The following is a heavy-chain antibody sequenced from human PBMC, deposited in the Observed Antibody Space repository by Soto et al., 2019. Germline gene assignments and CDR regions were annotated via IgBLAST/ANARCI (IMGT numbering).Heavy chain of an antibody. V-gene: IGHV2-5*02. CDR2: IYWDGDK. CDR1: GFSLNTTAVG. CDR3: ATREGDDYVWGSYKDAFDL. Sequence: QITLKESGPTLVKPTQTLTLTCTFSGFSLNTTAVGVGWIRQPPGKALEWLALIYWDGDKRYSPSLKSRLAITQDTSKNQVVLKMTNMDPVDTATYYCATREGDDYVWGSYKDAFDLWGRGTMVTVSS. J-gene: IGHJ3*01. D-gene: IGHD3-16*01.